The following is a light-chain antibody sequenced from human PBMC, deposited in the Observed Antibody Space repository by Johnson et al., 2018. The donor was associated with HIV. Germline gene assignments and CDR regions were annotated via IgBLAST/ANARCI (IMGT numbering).Light chain of an antibody. CDR1: SSNIGNNY. Sequence: QSVLTQPPSVSAAPGQKVTISCSGSSSNIGNNYVSWYQQLPGTAPKLHIYENNKRPSGIPDRFSGSKSGTSATLGITGLQTGDDADYYCGTWDSSLSAGEVFGTGTKVPVL. CDR2: ENN. V-gene: IGLV1-51*02. CDR3: GTWDSSLSAGEV. J-gene: IGLJ1*01.